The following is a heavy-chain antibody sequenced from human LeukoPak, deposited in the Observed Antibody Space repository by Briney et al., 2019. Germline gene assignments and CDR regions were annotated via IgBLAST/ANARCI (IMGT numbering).Heavy chain of an antibody. CDR1: GFTFSTSG. Sequence: PGGSLRLSCAASGFTFSTSGMNWVRQAPGKGLEWVAVIWYDGSNKYYADSVKGRFAISRDDSKNTLYLQMNSLRVEDTAVYYCARDRSVLWFDPWGQGTLVTVSS. V-gene: IGHV3-33*08. CDR2: IWYDGSNK. D-gene: IGHD3-10*02. CDR3: ARDRSVLWFDP. J-gene: IGHJ5*02.